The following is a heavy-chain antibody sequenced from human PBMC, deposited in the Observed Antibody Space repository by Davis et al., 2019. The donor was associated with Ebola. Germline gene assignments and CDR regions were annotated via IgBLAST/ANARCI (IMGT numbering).Heavy chain of an antibody. V-gene: IGHV3-23*01. D-gene: IGHD6-19*01. CDR3: AKDTSNVWFDV. J-gene: IGHJ3*01. CDR1: GFVFSSYV. Sequence: GESLKISCAASGFVFSSYVMSWVRRAPGKGLEWVSTLGLSADTYYADSVEGRFTISRDNSKNTLHLQMNSLRVEDTAIYYCAKDTSNVWFDVWGQGTMVTVSS. CDR2: LGLSADT.